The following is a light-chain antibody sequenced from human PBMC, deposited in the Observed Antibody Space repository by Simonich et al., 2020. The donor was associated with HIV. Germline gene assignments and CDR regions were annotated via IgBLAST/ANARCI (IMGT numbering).Light chain of an antibody. CDR3: QQYNNWPLL. J-gene: IGKJ2*01. V-gene: IGKV3-15*01. Sequence: EIVMTQSPATLSVSPGARATPPCRASQSVSTNLAWYQQKPGQAPRLLIYGASPRATGIPARFSGSGSGRDFTLTISNMHSEDFAVYYCQQYNNWPLLFGQGTKLEIK. CDR2: GAS. CDR1: QSVSTN.